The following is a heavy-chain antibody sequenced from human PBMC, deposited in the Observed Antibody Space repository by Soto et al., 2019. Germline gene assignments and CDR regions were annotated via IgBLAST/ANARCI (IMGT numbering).Heavy chain of an antibody. J-gene: IGHJ4*02. CDR1: GFDFNKYA. CDR2: ITSNGDST. V-gene: IGHV3-23*01. CDR3: AKDSPSYTTSPFYFDS. D-gene: IGHD2-2*02. Sequence: VGSLRLSCAAFGFDFNKYAMTWVRQAPGKGLQWVSSITSNGDSTYYADSVKGRFTTSRDNSKNTLYLQMNSLRADDTAVFYCAKDSPSYTTSPFYFDSWGQGTLVTVSS.